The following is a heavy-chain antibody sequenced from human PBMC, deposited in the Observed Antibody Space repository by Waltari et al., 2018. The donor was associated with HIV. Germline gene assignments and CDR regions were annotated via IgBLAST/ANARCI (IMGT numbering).Heavy chain of an antibody. CDR2: INHSGST. V-gene: IGHV4-34*01. CDR1: GGSFSGYY. CDR3: ARGPSGARASY. J-gene: IGHJ4*02. Sequence: QVQLQQWGAGLLKPSEPLSLTCAVYGGSFSGYYWSWIRQPPGKGLEWIGEINHSGSTNYNPSLKSRVTISVDTSKNQFSLKLSSVTAADTAVYYCARGPSGARASYWGQGTLVTVSS.